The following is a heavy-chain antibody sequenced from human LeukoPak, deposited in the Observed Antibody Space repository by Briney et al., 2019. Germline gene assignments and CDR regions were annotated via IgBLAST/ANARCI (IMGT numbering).Heavy chain of an antibody. CDR2: ISSSGTTI. CDR3: ARIMITVTTSDY. J-gene: IGHJ4*02. CDR1: GFTFSSYE. Sequence: GGSLRLSCAVSGFTFSSYEMNWVRQAPGKGLEWLSYISSSGTTIKYADSVKGRFTISRDNAKNSLYLQVNSLRAEDTAVYYCARIMITVTTSDYWGQGTLVTVSS. D-gene: IGHD4-17*01. V-gene: IGHV3-48*03.